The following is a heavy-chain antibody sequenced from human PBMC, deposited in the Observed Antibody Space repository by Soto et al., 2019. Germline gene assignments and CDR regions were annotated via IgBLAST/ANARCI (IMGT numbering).Heavy chain of an antibody. J-gene: IGHJ4*02. CDR1: GYAINSGYY. Sequence: WETLSLTCGVSGYAINSGYYWGWIRQSPGKGLEWIGNMYHGGFSYYNPSLKGRVTISVDTWKNRFSLNLRSVTAADTAVYYCARTFVVVVSNVQDYLDYRGQGSLLTV. V-gene: IGHV4-38-2*01. CDR2: MYHGGFS. CDR3: ARTFVVVVSNVQDYLDY. D-gene: IGHD2-15*01.